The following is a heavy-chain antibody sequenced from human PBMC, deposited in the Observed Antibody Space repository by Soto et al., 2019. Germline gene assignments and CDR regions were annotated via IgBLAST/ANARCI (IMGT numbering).Heavy chain of an antibody. CDR2: ISGSRVNT. Sequence: EVQLLESGGGLVQPGGSLRLSCAASGFTFSDYAMSWVRQAPGKGLEWVSVISGSRVNTYYADSVKGRFTVSRDNSKNRLYRQRNSLSAEDPAVYYGAGPQGYSGSPPPYGGQGALVPVPS. CDR1: GFTFSDYA. D-gene: IGHD6-6*01. J-gene: IGHJ4*02. CDR3: AGPQGYSGSPPPY. V-gene: IGHV3-23*01.